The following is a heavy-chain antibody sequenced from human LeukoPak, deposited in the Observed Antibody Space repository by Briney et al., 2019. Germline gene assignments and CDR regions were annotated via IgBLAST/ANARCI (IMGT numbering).Heavy chain of an antibody. Sequence: GRSLRLSCAASGFTFSSYGMHWVRQAPGKGLEGVAVIWYDGSNKYYADSVKGRFTISRDNSKNTLYLQMNSLRAEDTAVYYCARDPNPLSTSWAWGYYFDYWGQGTLVTVSA. V-gene: IGHV3-33*01. J-gene: IGHJ4*02. CDR2: IWYDGSNK. CDR1: GFTFSSYG. CDR3: ARDPNPLSTSWAWGYYFDY. D-gene: IGHD6-6*01.